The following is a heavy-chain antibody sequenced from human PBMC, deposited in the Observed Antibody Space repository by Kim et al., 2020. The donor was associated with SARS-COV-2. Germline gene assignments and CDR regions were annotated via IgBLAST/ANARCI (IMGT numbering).Heavy chain of an antibody. V-gene: IGHV4-61*01. D-gene: IGHD3-22*01. J-gene: IGHJ3*02. CDR2: IYYSGST. CDR1: GGSVSSGSYY. CDR3: ARGDYYDSSGPDAFDI. Sequence: SETLSLTCTVSGGSVSSGSYYWSWIRQPPGKGLEWIGYIYYSGSTNYNPSLKSRVTISVDTSKNQFSLKLSSVTAADTAVYYCARGDYYDSSGPDAFDIWGQGTMVTVSS.